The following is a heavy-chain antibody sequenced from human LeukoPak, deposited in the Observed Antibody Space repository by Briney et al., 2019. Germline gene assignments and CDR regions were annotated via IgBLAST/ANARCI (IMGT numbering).Heavy chain of an antibody. CDR3: ARDRGRYGSGTFYYYYYMDV. CDR1: GGSFSGYY. CDR2: INHSGST. J-gene: IGHJ6*03. Sequence: SETLSLTCAVYGGSFSGYYWSWIRQPPGKGLEWIGEINHSGSTNYNPSLKSRVTISVDTSKNQFSLKLSSVTAADTAVYYCARDRGRYGSGTFYYYYYMDVWGKGTTVTVSS. D-gene: IGHD3-10*01. V-gene: IGHV4-34*01.